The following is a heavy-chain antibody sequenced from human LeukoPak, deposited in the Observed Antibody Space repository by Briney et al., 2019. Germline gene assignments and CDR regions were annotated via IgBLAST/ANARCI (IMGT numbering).Heavy chain of an antibody. CDR2: IKQDGSEK. CDR1: GFTFSSYW. D-gene: IGHD3-10*01. Sequence: GGSLRLSCAASGFTFSSYWMSWVRQAPGKGLEWVANIKQDGSEKNYVDSVKGRFTISRDNAKNSLYLQMSSRRVEDTAVYYCATDRAYFDYWGQGTLVTVSS. J-gene: IGHJ4*02. V-gene: IGHV3-7*01. CDR3: ATDRAYFDY.